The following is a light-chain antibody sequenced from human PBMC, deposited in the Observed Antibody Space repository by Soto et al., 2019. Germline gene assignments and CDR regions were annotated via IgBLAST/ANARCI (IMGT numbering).Light chain of an antibody. Sequence: QLVPTQSPSASASLGASVKLTCTLSSRHSSYAIAWHQQQPEKGPRYLMKLNSDGRHTKGDGIPDRFSGSSSGTERYLTISSLQSEDEADYYCQTWGTGILVFGGGTKVTVL. CDR1: SRHSSYA. CDR2: LNSDGRH. V-gene: IGLV4-69*01. J-gene: IGLJ2*01. CDR3: QTWGTGILV.